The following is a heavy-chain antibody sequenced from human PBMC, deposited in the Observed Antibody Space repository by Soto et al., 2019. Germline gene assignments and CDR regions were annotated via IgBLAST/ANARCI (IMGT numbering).Heavy chain of an antibody. J-gene: IGHJ4*02. CDR1: GYTLTELS. Sequence: ASVKVSCKVSGYTLTELSMHWVRQAPGKGLEWMGGFDPEDGETIYAQKFQGRVTMTEDTSTDTAYMELSSLRSEDTAVYYCATWRPVITIFGVKTHSFDYWGQGTLVTVSS. V-gene: IGHV1-24*01. CDR2: FDPEDGET. D-gene: IGHD3-3*01. CDR3: ATWRPVITIFGVKTHSFDY.